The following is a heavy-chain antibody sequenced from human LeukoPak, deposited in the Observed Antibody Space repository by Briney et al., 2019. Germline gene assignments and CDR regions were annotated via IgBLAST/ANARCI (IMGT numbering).Heavy chain of an antibody. J-gene: IGHJ4*02. Sequence: MSSETLSLTCAVYGGSFSGYYWSWIRQPPGKGLEWIGEINHSGSTNYNPSLKSRVTISVDTSKNQFSLKLSSVTAADTAVYYCAREPRVNMVRGVIAYFDYWGQGTLVTVSS. V-gene: IGHV4-34*01. CDR3: AREPRVNMVRGVIAYFDY. CDR1: GGSFSGYY. D-gene: IGHD3-10*01. CDR2: INHSGST.